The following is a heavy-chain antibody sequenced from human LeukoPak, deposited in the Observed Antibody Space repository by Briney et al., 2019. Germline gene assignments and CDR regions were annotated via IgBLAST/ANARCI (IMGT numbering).Heavy chain of an antibody. J-gene: IGHJ4*02. CDR3: ARGGIAVASTVPLFDY. CDR1: GGSISSYY. Sequence: PSETLSLTCTVSGGSISSYYWSWIRQPPGKGLEWIGYIYYSGSTNYNPSLKSRVTISVDTSKNQFSLKLSSVTAADTAVYYCARGGIAVASTVPLFDYWGQGTLVTVSS. CDR2: IYYSGST. D-gene: IGHD6-19*01. V-gene: IGHV4-59*01.